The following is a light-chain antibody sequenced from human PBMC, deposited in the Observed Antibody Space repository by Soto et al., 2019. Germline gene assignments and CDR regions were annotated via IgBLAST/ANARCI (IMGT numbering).Light chain of an antibody. CDR2: EVT. CDR3: CAYVGDHTLV. Sequence: QSALTQPASVSGSPGQSITIPCSGTYNLVSWYQHLPGKGPRLIIYEVTERPSGVSSRFSGSKSVDTASLIISGLQAEDEAIYYCCAYVGDHTLVFGGGTKLTVL. V-gene: IGLV2-23*02. CDR1: YNL. J-gene: IGLJ3*02.